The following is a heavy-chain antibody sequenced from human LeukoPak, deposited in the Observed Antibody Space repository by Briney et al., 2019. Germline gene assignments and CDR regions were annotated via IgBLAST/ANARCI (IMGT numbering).Heavy chain of an antibody. D-gene: IGHD5-12*01. CDR3: ARGPSGYHNT. Sequence: PSETLSLTCNVSGGSISSHYWSWIRQPPGKGLEWIGYIYFLGSTNYNPSLKSRVTISVDMSKNQFSLKLTSVTAADTALYYCARGPSGYHNTGGQGTLVTVSS. V-gene: IGHV4-59*11. J-gene: IGHJ4*02. CDR2: IYFLGST. CDR1: GGSISSHY.